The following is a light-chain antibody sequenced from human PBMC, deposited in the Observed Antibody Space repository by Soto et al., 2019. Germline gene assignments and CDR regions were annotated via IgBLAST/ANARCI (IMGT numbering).Light chain of an antibody. V-gene: IGKV3D-15*01. J-gene: IGKJ1*01. CDR1: QSVSNN. CDR2: GAS. CDR3: QQYNNWPRT. Sequence: IVLPQSPSTLSLSPGERASLSCRASQSVSNNYLAWYQQKPGQAPRLVIYGASNRATGIPDRFSGSGSGTEFTLSINSLQSEDFAVYYCQQYNNWPRTFGQGTKVDIK.